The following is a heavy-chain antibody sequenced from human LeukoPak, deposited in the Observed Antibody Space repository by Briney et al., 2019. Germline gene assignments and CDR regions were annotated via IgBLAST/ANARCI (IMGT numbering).Heavy chain of an antibody. J-gene: IGHJ4*02. CDR1: GGSISSSSYY. CDR2: IYYSGST. D-gene: IGHD3-22*01. CDR3: ARGQTYYYDSSGYYSAIHYFDY. Sequence: SETLSLTCTVSGGSISSSSYYWGWIRQPPGKGLEWIGSIYYSGSTYYNPSLKSRVTISVDTSKNQFSLKLSSVTAADTAVYYCARGQTYYYDSSGYYSAIHYFDYWGQGTLVTVSS. V-gene: IGHV4-39*07.